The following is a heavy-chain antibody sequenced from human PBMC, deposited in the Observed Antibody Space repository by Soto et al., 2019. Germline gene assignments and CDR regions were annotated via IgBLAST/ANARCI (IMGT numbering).Heavy chain of an antibody. CDR2: ISWNSDMI. CDR3: VKDTYILVGATHLDS. V-gene: IGHV3-9*01. Sequence: EVQLVESGGGLVQPGRSLRLSCAASGFTFDDYAMHWVRQGPGNGLEWVSGISWNSDMITYADSVKGRFTVSRDNAKNSLDLEMNSLRVEDTALYYCVKDTYILVGATHLDSWGQGTLVTVSS. CDR1: GFTFDDYA. J-gene: IGHJ4*02. D-gene: IGHD1-26*01.